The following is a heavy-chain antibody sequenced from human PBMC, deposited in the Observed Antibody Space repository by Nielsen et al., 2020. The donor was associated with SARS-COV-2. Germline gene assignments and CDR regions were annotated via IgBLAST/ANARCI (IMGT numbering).Heavy chain of an antibody. CDR1: GYTFTGYY. D-gene: IGHD6-13*01. J-gene: IGHJ4*02. CDR3: ARGYSSSWYGAFDY. CDR2: ISAYNGNT. V-gene: IGHV1-18*04. Sequence: ASVKVSCKASGYTFTGYYMHWVRQAPGQGLEWMGWISAYNGNTNYAQKLQGRVTMTTDTSTSTAYMELRSLRSDDTAVYYCARGYSSSWYGAFDYWGQGTLVTVSS.